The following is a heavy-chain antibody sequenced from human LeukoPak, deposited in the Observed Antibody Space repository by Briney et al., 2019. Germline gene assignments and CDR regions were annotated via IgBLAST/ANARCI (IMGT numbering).Heavy chain of an antibody. Sequence: SETLSLTCTVSGGSISSSSYYWGWIRQPPGKGLEWIGSIYYSGSTYYNPSLKSRVTISVDTSKNQFSLKLSSVTAADTAVYYCSRQVVGNDYWGQGTLVTVSS. J-gene: IGHJ4*02. CDR3: SRQVVGNDY. V-gene: IGHV4-39*01. D-gene: IGHD3-22*01. CDR1: GGSISSSSYY. CDR2: IYYSGST.